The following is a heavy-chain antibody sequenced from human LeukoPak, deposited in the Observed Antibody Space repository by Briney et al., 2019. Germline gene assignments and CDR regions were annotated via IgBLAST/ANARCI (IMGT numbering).Heavy chain of an antibody. J-gene: IGHJ4*02. Sequence: SETLSLTCTVSGGSISSYYWSWIRQPPGKGLEWIGYIYYSGSTNYNPSLKSRVTISLDTSKNQFSLNLSSVTAADTAVYYCASTYCGGDCYYGFDYWGQGTLVTVSS. D-gene: IGHD2-21*02. CDR1: GGSISSYY. CDR3: ASTYCGGDCYYGFDY. V-gene: IGHV4-59*01. CDR2: IYYSGST.